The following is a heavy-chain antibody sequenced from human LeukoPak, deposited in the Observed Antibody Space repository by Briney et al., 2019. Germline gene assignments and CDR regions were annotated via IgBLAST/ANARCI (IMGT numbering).Heavy chain of an antibody. V-gene: IGHV3-21*01. CDR3: AREFNTIGNFDY. CDR1: GFTFSRFS. Sequence: PGGSLRLSRATSGFTFSRFSFRWVRQAPGKGLEWVASIYVTGNYIYYADSVKGRVTISRDNAKNSVFLQMNSLRVEDTAVYYCAREFNTIGNFDYWGQGALVTVSS. CDR2: IYVTGNYI. J-gene: IGHJ4*02. D-gene: IGHD1-14*01.